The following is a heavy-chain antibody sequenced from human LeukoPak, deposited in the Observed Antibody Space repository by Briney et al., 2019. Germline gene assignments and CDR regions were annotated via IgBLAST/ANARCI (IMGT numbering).Heavy chain of an antibody. CDR3: GRGPIELWLHNGTDV. Sequence: GGSLRLSCSTSGFTFGDHAMSWVRQAPGKGLEWVGFIRSTAYRGTAEYAASVRDRFTISRDDSRSIAYLQMNSLKIDDTAVYFCGRGPIELWLHNGTDVWGQGTTVTVSS. D-gene: IGHD5-18*01. CDR1: GFTFGDHA. V-gene: IGHV3-49*04. CDR2: IRSTAYRGTA. J-gene: IGHJ6*02.